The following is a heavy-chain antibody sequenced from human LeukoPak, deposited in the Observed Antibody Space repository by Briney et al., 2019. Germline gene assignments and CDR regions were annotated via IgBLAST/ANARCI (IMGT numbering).Heavy chain of an antibody. Sequence: GGSLRLSCAASGFTLTSYGMHWVGQAPGKGLEWVAFIQYDGSNKNYADSVKGRFTISRDYSKNTLYLQMNSLRAEDTAVYYCARDCADFWSANPYDAFDIWGQGTTVIVSS. D-gene: IGHD3-3*01. CDR2: IQYDGSNK. V-gene: IGHV3-30*02. CDR3: ARDCADFWSANPYDAFDI. J-gene: IGHJ3*02. CDR1: GFTLTSYG.